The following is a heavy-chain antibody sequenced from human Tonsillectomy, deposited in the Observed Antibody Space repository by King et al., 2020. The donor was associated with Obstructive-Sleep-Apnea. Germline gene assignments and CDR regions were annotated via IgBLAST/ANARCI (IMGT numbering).Heavy chain of an antibody. CDR1: GGSISGSSYS. CDR3: ARERADGTNPFDP. V-gene: IGHV4-39*07. CDR2: FYYSRPT. Sequence: QLQESGPGLVKPSETLSLTCTVSGGSISGSSYSWGWIRQPPGKGLEWIGTFYYSRPTYYNPSLKSRLNISVDTSKNQLSLKLSSVTAADTAVYYCARERADGTNPFDPWGQGTLVTVSS. J-gene: IGHJ5*02. D-gene: IGHD5-24*01.